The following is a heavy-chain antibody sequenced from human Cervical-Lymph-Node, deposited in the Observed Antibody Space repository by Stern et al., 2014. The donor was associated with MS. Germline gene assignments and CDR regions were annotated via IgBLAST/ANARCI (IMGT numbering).Heavy chain of an antibody. CDR2: SLRPVGTT. D-gene: IGHD3-10*01. CDR3: ATGSGDNWFDP. V-gene: IGHV1-69*06. J-gene: IGHJ5*02. CDR1: GG. Sequence: VQLVQSGADVKKPGSSVRVSCKASGGVSWLRQAPVEGLEWMGGSLRPVGTTHYAQRFQGRLTITADTSANTTFMELSSLRSDDTAVYYCATGSGDNWFDPWGQGTLVSVSS.